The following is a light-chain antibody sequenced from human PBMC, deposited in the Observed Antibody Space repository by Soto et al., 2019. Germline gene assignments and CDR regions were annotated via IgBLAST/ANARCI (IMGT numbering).Light chain of an antibody. Sequence: EIVLTQSPATLSLSPGERATLSCRASQSVGGFLAWYQQRSVQTPRLLIYDASKRAPGIPARFSGSGSGTDFTLTISSLEPEDFAVYYCQHRSNWLGTFGPGTKVDIK. CDR2: DAS. CDR3: QHRSNWLGT. J-gene: IGKJ3*01. CDR1: QSVGGF. V-gene: IGKV3-11*01.